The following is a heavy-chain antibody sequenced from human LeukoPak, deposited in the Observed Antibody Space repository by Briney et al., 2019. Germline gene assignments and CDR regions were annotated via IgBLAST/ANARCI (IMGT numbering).Heavy chain of an antibody. V-gene: IGHV3-23*01. CDR1: GFTFSSYA. CDR3: AKDGQPSTRSYLCTNGICYEDY. D-gene: IGHD2-8*01. CDR2: ISGSGGYT. Sequence: GGSLRLSCEASGFTFSSYAMTWVRQAPGKGLEWVSTISGSGGYTYYTDSVQGRFTISRDNSKNTLYLKMNSLRAEDTAVYYCAKDGQPSTRSYLCTNGICYEDYWGQGTLVTVSS. J-gene: IGHJ4*02.